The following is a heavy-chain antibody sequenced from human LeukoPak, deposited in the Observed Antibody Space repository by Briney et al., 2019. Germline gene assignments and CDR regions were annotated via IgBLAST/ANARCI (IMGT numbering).Heavy chain of an antibody. Sequence: GGSLRLSCAASGFTFSSYSMNWVRQAPGKGLEWVSSISSSSSYIYYADSVKGRFTISRDNAKNSLYPQMNSLRAEDTAIYYCARHQGSSPPDWGQGTLVTVSS. CDR1: GFTFSSYS. J-gene: IGHJ4*02. CDR2: ISSSSSYI. CDR3: ARHQGSSPPD. V-gene: IGHV3-21*01. D-gene: IGHD6-13*01.